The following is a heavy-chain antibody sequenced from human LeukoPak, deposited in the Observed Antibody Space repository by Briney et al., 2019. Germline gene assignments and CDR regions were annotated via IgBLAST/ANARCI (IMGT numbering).Heavy chain of an antibody. CDR2: INHSGST. V-gene: IGHV4-34*01. J-gene: IGHJ5*02. CDR3: ARALWELRNNWFDP. D-gene: IGHD1-26*01. CDR1: GGSFNGYY. Sequence: SETLSLTCAVYGGSFNGYYWSWIRQPPGKGLEWIGEINHSGSTNYNPSLKSRVTISVDTSKNQFSLKLSSVTAADTAVYYCARALWELRNNWFDPWGQGTLVTVSS.